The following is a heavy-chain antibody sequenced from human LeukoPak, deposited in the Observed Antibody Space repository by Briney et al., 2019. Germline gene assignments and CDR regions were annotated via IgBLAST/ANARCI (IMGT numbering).Heavy chain of an antibody. J-gene: IGHJ5*02. CDR2: ISSSGSTI. Sequence: GGSLRLSCAASGFTFSDYYMSWIRQAPGKGLEWVSYISSSGSTIYYADSVKGRFTISRDNAKNSLYLQMNSLRAEDTAVYYCARGRGVAAAGTTRVPWFDPWGQGTLVTVSS. CDR1: GFTFSDYY. V-gene: IGHV3-11*04. CDR3: ARGRGVAAAGTTRVPWFDP. D-gene: IGHD6-13*01.